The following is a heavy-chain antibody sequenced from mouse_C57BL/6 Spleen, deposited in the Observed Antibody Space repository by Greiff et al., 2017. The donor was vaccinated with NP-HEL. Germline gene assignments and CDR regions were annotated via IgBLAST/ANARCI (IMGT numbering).Heavy chain of an antibody. V-gene: IGHV1-61*01. Sequence: QVQLQQSGAELVRPGSSVKLSCKASGYTFTSYWMEWVKQRPGQGLEWIGNIYPSDSETHYNQKFKDKATLTVDKSSSTAYMQLSSLTSEDSAVYYCARSESNTWFAYWGQGTLVTVSA. CDR2: IYPSDSET. CDR3: ARSESNTWFAY. J-gene: IGHJ3*01. D-gene: IGHD2-5*01. CDR1: GYTFTSYW.